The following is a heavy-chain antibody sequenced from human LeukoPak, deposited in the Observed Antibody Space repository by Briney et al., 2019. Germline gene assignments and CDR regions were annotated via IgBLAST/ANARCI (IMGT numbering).Heavy chain of an antibody. CDR3: ATGPDFGDRLDYFDS. CDR2: IKQDASQ. Sequence: GGSLSLSRAASGFTYSRHWIGWVRQAPGKGLEWVANIKQDASQYYVDSVRGRFIISRDNAKNSLSLQMNSLRLEDTAVYYCATGPDFGDRLDYFDSWGQGTLVTVSS. J-gene: IGHJ4*02. V-gene: IGHV3-7*01. D-gene: IGHD4-17*01. CDR1: GFTYSRHW.